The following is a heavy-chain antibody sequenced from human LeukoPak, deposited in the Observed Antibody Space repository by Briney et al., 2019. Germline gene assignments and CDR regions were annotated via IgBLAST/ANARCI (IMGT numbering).Heavy chain of an antibody. CDR1: GVSISSYY. CDR2: IYYTGNT. D-gene: IGHD6-13*01. V-gene: IGHV4-59*01. CDR3: ARAGSSWSFDF. J-gene: IGHJ4*02. Sequence: SETLSPTCTVSGVSISSYYWTWIRQPPGKGLEWIAYIYYTGNTNYSPSLKSRVTISVDTSKNQFSLKLSSVTSADTAVYYCARAGSSWSFDFWGQGTLVTVSS.